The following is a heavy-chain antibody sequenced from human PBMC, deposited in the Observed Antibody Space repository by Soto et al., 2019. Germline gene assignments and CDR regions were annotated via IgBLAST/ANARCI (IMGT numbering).Heavy chain of an antibody. V-gene: IGHV1-2*02. D-gene: IGHD3-22*01. Sequence: ASVKVSCKASGYTYTGYYMHWVRQAPGQGLEWMGLINPNSGGTNYAQKFQGRVTMTRDTSISTAYMELSRLRSDDTAVYYCARAYYDSSGYYLRVNWFDPWGQGTLVTVSS. J-gene: IGHJ5*02. CDR1: GYTYTGYY. CDR2: INPNSGGT. CDR3: ARAYYDSSGYYLRVNWFDP.